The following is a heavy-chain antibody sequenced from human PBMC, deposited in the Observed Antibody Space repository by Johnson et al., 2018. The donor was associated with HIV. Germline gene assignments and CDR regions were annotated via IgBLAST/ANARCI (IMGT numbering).Heavy chain of an antibody. J-gene: IGHJ3*02. CDR3: ALGDLDAFDI. D-gene: IGHD2-21*02. Sequence: VQLVESGGVVVQPGGSLRLSCAASGFTFDDYGMNWIRQFPGKGLEWVSGISWNGGYTTYAASVKGRFTISRDNSKNTLYLQMNSLRAEDTAVYYCALGDLDAFDIWGQGTMVTVSS. CDR2: ISWNGGYT. CDR1: GFTFDDYG. V-gene: IGHV3-20*04.